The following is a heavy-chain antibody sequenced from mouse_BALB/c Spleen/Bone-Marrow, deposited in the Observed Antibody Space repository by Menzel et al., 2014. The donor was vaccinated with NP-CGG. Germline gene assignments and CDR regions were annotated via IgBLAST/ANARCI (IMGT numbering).Heavy chain of an antibody. CDR3: ARMGHYGWFAY. D-gene: IGHD1-1*01. V-gene: IGHV4-1*02. CDR1: GFDFSSYW. J-gene: IGHJ3*01. Sequence: EVQLQESGGGLVQPGGSLKLSCAASGFDFSSYWMSWVQQAPGKGLEWIGEINPDSNTINYTPSLKEKFIISRDNAKNTLYLQMSKVRSEDTALYYCARMGHYGWFAYWGQGTLVTVSA. CDR2: INPDSNTI.